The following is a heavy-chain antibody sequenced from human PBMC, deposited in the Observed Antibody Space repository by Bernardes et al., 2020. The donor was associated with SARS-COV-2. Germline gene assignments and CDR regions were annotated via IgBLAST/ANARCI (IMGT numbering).Heavy chain of an antibody. CDR1: GFTFSSYA. V-gene: IGHV3-23*01. CDR2: ISGSGGST. CDR3: ASNDDYVWGSYRYTPLDY. D-gene: IGHD3-16*02. J-gene: IGHJ4*02. Sequence: GGSLRLSCAASGFTFSSYAMSWVRQAPGKGLEWVSAISGSGGSTYYADSVKGRFTISRDNAKNSLYLQMNSLRAEDTAVYYCASNDDYVWGSYRYTPLDYWGQGTLVTVSS.